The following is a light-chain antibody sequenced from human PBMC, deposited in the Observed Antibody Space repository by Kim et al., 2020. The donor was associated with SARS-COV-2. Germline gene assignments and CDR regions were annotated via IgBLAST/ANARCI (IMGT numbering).Light chain of an antibody. CDR3: QQDYNLPWT. V-gene: IGKV3D-7*01. Sequence: PGERVTLSCRASQSVSSSYLTWYQQKPGQAPRLLIYGASTRATSIPARFGGSGSGTDFTLTISSLQPEDFAVYYCQQDYNLPWTFGQGTKVDIK. CDR1: QSVSSSY. J-gene: IGKJ1*01. CDR2: GAS.